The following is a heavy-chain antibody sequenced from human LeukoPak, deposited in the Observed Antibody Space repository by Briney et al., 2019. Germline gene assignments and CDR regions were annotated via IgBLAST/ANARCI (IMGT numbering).Heavy chain of an antibody. CDR2: INPNSGGT. CDR3: ARALYYDSSGYYSSSYYYFQH. D-gene: IGHD3-22*01. CDR1: GYTFTSYY. J-gene: IGHJ1*01. Sequence: ASMKVSCKASGYTFTSYYLHWVRQAPGQGLEWMGWINPNSGGTNYAQKFQGRVTMTRDTSISTAYMELSRLRSDDTAEYYCARALYYDSSGYYSSSYYYFQHWGQGTLVTVSS. V-gene: IGHV1-2*02.